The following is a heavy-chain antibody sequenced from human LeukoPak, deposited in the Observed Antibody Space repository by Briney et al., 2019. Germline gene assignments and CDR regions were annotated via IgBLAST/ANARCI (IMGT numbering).Heavy chain of an antibody. D-gene: IGHD3-3*01. V-gene: IGHV1-8*03. CDR3: ARAGDFWSGYYLVDY. CDR1: GYTFTSYD. J-gene: IGHJ4*02. Sequence: APVKVSCKASGYTFTSYDINWVRQATGQGLEWMGWMNPNSGNTGYAQKFQGRVTITRNTSISTAYMELSSLRSEDTAVYYCARAGDFWSGYYLVDYWGQGTLVTISS. CDR2: MNPNSGNT.